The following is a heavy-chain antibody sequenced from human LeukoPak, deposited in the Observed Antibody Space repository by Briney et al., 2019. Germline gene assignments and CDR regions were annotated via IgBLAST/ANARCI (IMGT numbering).Heavy chain of an antibody. CDR3: ARAGWGTVAGVFDY. CDR2: TYSNGRT. V-gene: IGHV3-66*03. D-gene: IGHD6-19*01. J-gene: IGHJ4*02. Sequence: PGGSLRLSCAASGFTVSSNYMSWVRQAPGKGLEWVSVTYSNGRTYYADSVKGRFTISRDNSKNTLYLQMNSLRTEDTAVYYCARAGWGTVAGVFDYWGQGTLVTVSS. CDR1: GFTVSSNY.